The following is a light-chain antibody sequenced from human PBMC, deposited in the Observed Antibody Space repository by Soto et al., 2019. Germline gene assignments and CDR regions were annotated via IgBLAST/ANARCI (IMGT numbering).Light chain of an antibody. Sequence: QSALTQPRSVSGSPGQSVTISCTGTSSDVGDYNYVSWYQQHPGKAPKLMIYDVSKRPSGVPDRFSGSKSGNTASLTISGLQAEDEADYYCCSYAGSRHVFGTGTKLTVL. CDR3: CSYAGSRHV. V-gene: IGLV2-11*01. CDR2: DVS. CDR1: SSDVGDYNY. J-gene: IGLJ1*01.